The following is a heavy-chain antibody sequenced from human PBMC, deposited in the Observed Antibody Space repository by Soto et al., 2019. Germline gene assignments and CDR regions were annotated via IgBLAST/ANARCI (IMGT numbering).Heavy chain of an antibody. J-gene: IGHJ4*02. D-gene: IGHD3-3*01. CDR1: GFTFRSYA. CDR2: ISYDGSNK. CDR3: ARDGPQILESLLGSPDY. Sequence: QVQLVESGGGVVQPGRSLRLSCTASGFTFRSYAMHWVRQAPGKGLEWVALISYDGSNKYYADFVKSRFTISRDNSKSTLYLQMTSLSAEDTAVYYCARDGPQILESLLGSPDYWGQGTLVTVSS. V-gene: IGHV3-30-3*01.